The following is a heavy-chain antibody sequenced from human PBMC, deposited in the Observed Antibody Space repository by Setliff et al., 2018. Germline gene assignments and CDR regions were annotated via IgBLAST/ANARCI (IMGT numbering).Heavy chain of an antibody. Sequence: PGGSLRLSCAASGFTLSRYEMNWVRQAPGKGLKWVSYISSSGSTIYYADSVKGRFTISRDNSKNTLYLQMNSLSAADTAVYYCARGPNDGWPIDYWGQGTLVTVSS. CDR2: ISSSGSTI. D-gene: IGHD6-19*01. V-gene: IGHV3-48*03. J-gene: IGHJ4*02. CDR1: GFTLSRYE. CDR3: ARGPNDGWPIDY.